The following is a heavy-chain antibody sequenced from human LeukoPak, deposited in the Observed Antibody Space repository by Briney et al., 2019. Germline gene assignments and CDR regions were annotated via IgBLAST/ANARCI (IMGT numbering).Heavy chain of an antibody. CDR3: ARDPGKSAAGTVWYFDQ. V-gene: IGHV3-7*01. D-gene: IGHD6-13*01. CDR2: INQDGSEK. CDR1: GFSFRSYW. J-gene: IGHJ4*02. Sequence: TGGSLRVSCVASGFSFRSYWMDWVRQAPGKGLEWVANINQDGSEKYYVDSVKGRFTISRDNAKNSLDLQMNSLRAEDTAVYYCARDPGKSAAGTVWYFDQWGQGNLVTVSS.